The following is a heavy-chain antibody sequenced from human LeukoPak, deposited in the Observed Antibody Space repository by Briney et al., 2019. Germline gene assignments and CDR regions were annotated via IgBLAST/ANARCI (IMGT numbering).Heavy chain of an antibody. CDR1: GGSISSYY. J-gene: IGHJ4*02. V-gene: IGHV4-59*01. D-gene: IGHD3-10*01. Sequence: SETLSLTCTVSGGSISSYYWSWIRQPPGKGLEWIGYIYYSGSTNYNPSLKSRVTISVDTSKNQFSLKLSSVTAADTAVYYCARGELPSYYFDYWGQGTLVTVSS. CDR2: IYYSGST. CDR3: ARGELPSYYFDY.